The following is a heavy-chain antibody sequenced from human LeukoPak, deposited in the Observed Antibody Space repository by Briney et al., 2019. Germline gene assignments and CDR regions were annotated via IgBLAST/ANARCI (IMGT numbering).Heavy chain of an antibody. V-gene: IGHV1-2*02. Sequence: ASVKVSCKASGYTFTGYYMHWVRQAPGQGLEWMGWVNPNTGGTNYAQKFQGRVTMTRDTSISTAHMELSRLRSDDTAGYYCARESSGSSAFDIWGRGTMVTVSS. D-gene: IGHD3-10*01. CDR3: ARESSGSSAFDI. J-gene: IGHJ3*02. CDR2: VNPNTGGT. CDR1: GYTFTGYY.